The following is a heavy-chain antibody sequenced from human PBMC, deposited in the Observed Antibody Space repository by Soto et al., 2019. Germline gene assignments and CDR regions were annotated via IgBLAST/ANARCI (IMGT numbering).Heavy chain of an antibody. D-gene: IGHD5-12*01. CDR1: GYTFTSYY. Sequence: GASVKVSCKASGYTFTSYYMHWVRQAPGQGLEWMGIINPSGGSTSYAQKFQGRVTMTRDTSTSTVYMELSSLRSEDTVVYYCAREGRDGYKKGPSDYWGQGTLVTVSS. CDR3: AREGRDGYKKGPSDY. J-gene: IGHJ4*02. V-gene: IGHV1-46*01. CDR2: INPSGGST.